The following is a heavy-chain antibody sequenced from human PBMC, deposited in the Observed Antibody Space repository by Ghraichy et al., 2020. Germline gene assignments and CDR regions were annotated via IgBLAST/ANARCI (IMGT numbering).Heavy chain of an antibody. J-gene: IGHJ4*02. V-gene: IGHV3-23*01. CDR2: ISGSGGST. CDR1: GFTFSSYA. CDR3: AKLAFCGGDCYFGLTQSAYYFDY. Sequence: GGSLRLSCAASGFTFSSYAMSWVRQAPGKGLEWVSAISGSGGSTYYADSVKGRFTISRDNSKNTLYLQMNSLRAEDTAVYYCAKLAFCGGDCYFGLTQSAYYFDYWGQGTLVTVSS. D-gene: IGHD2-21*02.